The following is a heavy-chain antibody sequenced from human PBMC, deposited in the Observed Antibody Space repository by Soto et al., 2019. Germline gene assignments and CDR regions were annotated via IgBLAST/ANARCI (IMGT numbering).Heavy chain of an antibody. V-gene: IGHV1-18*01. CDR3: ARGNGLNDGSDL. Sequence: QVHLVQSGGEVKKPGASVKISCQTSGYTFSNYGITWVRQAPGQGLEWVGWVNGDSGNTNYAQNMEGRVTMTTDESTATADMELRNLSSDDTATYYCARGNGLNDGSDLWGQGTVVSVSS. CDR1: GYTFSNYG. D-gene: IGHD4-17*01. CDR2: VNGDSGNT. J-gene: IGHJ3*01.